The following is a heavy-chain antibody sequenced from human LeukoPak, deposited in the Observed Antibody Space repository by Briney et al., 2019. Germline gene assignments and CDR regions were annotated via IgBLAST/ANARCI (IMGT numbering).Heavy chain of an antibody. V-gene: IGHV3-30*04. Sequence: GRSLRLSCAASGFTFSSYAMHWVRQAPGKGLEWVAVISHDGSNKYYADSVKGRFTISRDNSKNTLYLQMNSLRAEDTAVYYCARERWASSSWEFLFDYWGQGTPVTISS. CDR3: ARERWASSSWEFLFDY. J-gene: IGHJ4*02. CDR1: GFTFSSYA. CDR2: ISHDGSNK. D-gene: IGHD6-13*01.